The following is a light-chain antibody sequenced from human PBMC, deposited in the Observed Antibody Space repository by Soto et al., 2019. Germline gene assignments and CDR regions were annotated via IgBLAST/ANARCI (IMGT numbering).Light chain of an antibody. CDR2: GAS. V-gene: IGKV3-20*01. CDR3: LQYGTSPFT. J-gene: IGKJ3*01. CDR1: QSVSSSY. Sequence: EIVLTQSPGTLSLSPGERATLSCRASQSVSSSYLAWYQQKPGQTPRLLIYGASNRATGIPDRFSGSGSATDFTLTISRLEPEDFAVYYCLQYGTSPFTFGPGTKVDVK.